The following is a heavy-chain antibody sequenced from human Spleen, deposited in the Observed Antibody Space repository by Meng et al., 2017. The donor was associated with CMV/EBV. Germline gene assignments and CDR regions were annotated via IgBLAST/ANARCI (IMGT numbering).Heavy chain of an antibody. D-gene: IGHD6-13*01. CDR3: ARDSGNPYSREVH. J-gene: IGHJ4*02. Sequence: QVHLVESGGGVVQPGRSLRLSCAASGFTFSSYAMHWVRQAPGKGLEWVAVISYDGSNKYYADSVKGRFTISRDNSKNTLYLQMNSLRAEDTAVYYCARDSGNPYSREVHWGQGTLVTVSS. V-gene: IGHV3-30*14. CDR1: GFTFSSYA. CDR2: ISYDGSNK.